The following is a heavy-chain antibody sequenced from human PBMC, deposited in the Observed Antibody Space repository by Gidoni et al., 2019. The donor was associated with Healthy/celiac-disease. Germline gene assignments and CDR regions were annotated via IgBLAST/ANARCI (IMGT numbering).Heavy chain of an antibody. Sequence: QVQLQESGPGLVKPSQTLSLTCPVSGGSISSGGYYWRWIRQHPGKGLELIGYIYYSGSTYYNPSLKSRVTISVDTSKNQFSLNLSSVTAADTAVYYCARDGVVVFEGYFDYWGQGTLVTVSS. J-gene: IGHJ4*02. CDR2: IYYSGST. CDR1: GGSISSGGYY. V-gene: IGHV4-31*03. D-gene: IGHD2-15*01. CDR3: ARDGVVVFEGYFDY.